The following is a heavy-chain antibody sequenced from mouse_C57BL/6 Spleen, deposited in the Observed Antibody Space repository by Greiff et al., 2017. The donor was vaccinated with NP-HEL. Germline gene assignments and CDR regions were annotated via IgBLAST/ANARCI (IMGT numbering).Heavy chain of an antibody. V-gene: IGHV3-6*01. CDR2: ISYDGSN. CDR3: AREGITEGMDY. CDR1: GYSITSGYY. Sequence: EVQLQQSGPGLVKPSQSLSLTCSVTGYSITSGYYWNWIRQFPGNKLEWMGYISYDGSNNYNPSLKNRISITRDTSKNQFFLKLNSVTTEDTATYYCAREGITEGMDYWGQGTSVTVSS. D-gene: IGHD1-1*01. J-gene: IGHJ4*01.